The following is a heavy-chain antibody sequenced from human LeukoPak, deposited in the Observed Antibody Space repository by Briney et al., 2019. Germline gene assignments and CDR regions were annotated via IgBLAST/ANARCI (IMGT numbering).Heavy chain of an antibody. CDR1: GSTFSSYS. CDR3: ARVEYYDSSGFTDYGMDV. J-gene: IGHJ6*02. Sequence: PGGSLRLSCAASGSTFSSYSMNWVRQAPGKGLEWVSSISSSSSYIYYADSVKGRFTISRDNAKNSLYLQMNSLRAEDTAVYYCARVEYYDSSGFTDYGMDVWGQGTTVTLSS. V-gene: IGHV3-21*04. CDR2: ISSSSSYI. D-gene: IGHD3-22*01.